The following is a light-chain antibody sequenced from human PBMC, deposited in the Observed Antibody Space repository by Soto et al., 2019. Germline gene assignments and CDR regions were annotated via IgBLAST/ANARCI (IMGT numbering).Light chain of an antibody. J-gene: IGKJ5*01. CDR3: QQYNNWPFIT. V-gene: IGKV3-15*01. Sequence: EIVMTQSPATLSVSPGERATLSCRASQSVRGNLAWYQQRPGQSPRLLIYGASSRATGITARFSGSGSGTEFTLSISSLQSEEFAVYYCQQYNNWPFITFGQGTRLEIK. CDR2: GAS. CDR1: QSVRGN.